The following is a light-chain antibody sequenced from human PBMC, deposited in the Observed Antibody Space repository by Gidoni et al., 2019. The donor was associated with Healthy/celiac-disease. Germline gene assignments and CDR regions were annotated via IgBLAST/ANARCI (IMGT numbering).Light chain of an antibody. CDR3: QQYNDWPPLT. CDR1: QSVSSN. Sequence: EIVMTQSPATLSVSPGERATISCRASQSVSSNLAWYQQKPGQTPRLLIYGASTRATGIPARFSGSGSGTEFTLTISSLQSEDFAVYYCQQYNDWPPLTFGGGTKVEI. V-gene: IGKV3-15*01. J-gene: IGKJ4*01. CDR2: GAS.